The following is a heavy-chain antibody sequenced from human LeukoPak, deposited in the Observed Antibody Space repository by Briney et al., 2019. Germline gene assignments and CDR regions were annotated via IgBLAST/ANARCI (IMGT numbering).Heavy chain of an antibody. V-gene: IGHV1-2*02. Sequence: GASVKVSCKASGYTFTSYHMHWVRQAPGQGLEWMGWINPNSGGTNYAQKFQGRVTMTRDTSISTAYMELSRLRSDDTAVYYCARDPTYYDFWSGYWRNPGGDWFDPWGQETLVTVSS. CDR2: INPNSGGT. CDR1: GYTFTSYH. D-gene: IGHD3-3*01. CDR3: ARDPTYYDFWSGYWRNPGGDWFDP. J-gene: IGHJ5*02.